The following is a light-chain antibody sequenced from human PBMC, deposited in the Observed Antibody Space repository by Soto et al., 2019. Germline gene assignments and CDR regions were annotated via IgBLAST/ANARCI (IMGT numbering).Light chain of an antibody. CDR3: QQRSNWPIT. J-gene: IGKJ5*01. CDR2: DAS. Sequence: IVLAQSPGTLSFSPGDRATLSCRASHGMSNSNLAWYQHKPGQAPRLLIYDASSRPTDIPARFSGSGSGTDFTLTISSLEPEDFALYYCQQRSNWPITVGQGTRLEI. V-gene: IGKV3D-20*02. CDR1: HGMSNSN.